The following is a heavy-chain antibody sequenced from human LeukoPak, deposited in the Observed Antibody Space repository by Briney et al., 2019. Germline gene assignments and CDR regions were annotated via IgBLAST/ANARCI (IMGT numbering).Heavy chain of an antibody. CDR3: AKDGSDYDIDY. V-gene: IGHV3-21*01. Sequence: KAGGSLRLSCAASGFTFSSYSMNWVRQAPGKGLEWVSSISSSSSYIYYADSVKGRFTISRDNSKNTLYLQMNSLRAEDTALYYCAKDGSDYDIDYWGQGTLVTVTS. J-gene: IGHJ4*02. CDR2: ISSSSSYI. CDR1: GFTFSSYS. D-gene: IGHD4-17*01.